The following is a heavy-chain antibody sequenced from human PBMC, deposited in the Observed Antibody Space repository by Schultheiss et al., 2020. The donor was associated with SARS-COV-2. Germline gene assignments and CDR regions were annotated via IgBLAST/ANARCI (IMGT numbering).Heavy chain of an antibody. Sequence: SETLSLTCTVSGGSISSYYWSWIRQPAGKGLEWIGRIYTSGSTNYNPSLKSRVTISVDTSKNQFSLKLSSVTAADTAVYYCARRQTTVTTVYYYYYYMDVWGKGTTVTAP. CDR3: ARRQTTVTTVYYYYYYMDV. CDR2: IYTSGST. CDR1: GGSISSYY. D-gene: IGHD4-11*01. J-gene: IGHJ6*03. V-gene: IGHV4-4*07.